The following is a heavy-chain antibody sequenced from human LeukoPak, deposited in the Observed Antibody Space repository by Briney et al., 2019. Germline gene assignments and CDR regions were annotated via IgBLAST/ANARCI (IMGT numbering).Heavy chain of an antibody. V-gene: IGHV1-46*03. Sequence: ASVKVSCKASVYTFTSYYMHWVRQAPGQGIEGMGIINPSGGSTSYAQKFQGRVTMTRDTSTSTVYMELSSLRSEDTAVYYCARDGWFGELGLWFDPWGQGTLVTVSS. J-gene: IGHJ5*02. CDR2: INPSGGST. CDR1: VYTFTSYY. CDR3: ARDGWFGELGLWFDP. D-gene: IGHD3-10*01.